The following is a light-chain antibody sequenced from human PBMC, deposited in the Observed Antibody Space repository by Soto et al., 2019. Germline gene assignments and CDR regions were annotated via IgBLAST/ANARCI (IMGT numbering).Light chain of an antibody. CDR3: QQYHNWPPQYT. V-gene: IGKV3-15*01. CDR2: GAS. J-gene: IGKJ2*01. CDR1: QSVASN. Sequence: EIVITQSPASLSVSPGDGATLSCRASQSVASNVAWYQQKPGQGPRLLIHGASTRAVGVPARFSGSGSGTDFTLNISSLQSEDFSVYYCQQYHNWPPQYTFGQGTKLQIK.